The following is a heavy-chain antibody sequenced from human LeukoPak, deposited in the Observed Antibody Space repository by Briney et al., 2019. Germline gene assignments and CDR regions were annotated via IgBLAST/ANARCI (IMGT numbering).Heavy chain of an antibody. Sequence: GGSLRLSCAASGFTFSNFAMSWVRQAPGKGLEWVAVIWYDGSNKYYADSVKGRFTISRDNSKNTLYLQMNSLRAEDTAVYYCAREHTTVTSYFDYWGQGTLVTVSS. J-gene: IGHJ4*02. CDR3: AREHTTVTSYFDY. CDR2: IWYDGSNK. CDR1: GFTFSNFA. V-gene: IGHV3-33*08. D-gene: IGHD4-17*01.